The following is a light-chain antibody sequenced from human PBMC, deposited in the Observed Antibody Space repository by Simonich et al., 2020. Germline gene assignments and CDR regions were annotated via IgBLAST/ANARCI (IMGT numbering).Light chain of an antibody. CDR1: QSISSY. J-gene: IGKJ2*01. CDR2: AAS. CDR3: QQSYSTPYT. V-gene: IGKV1-39*01. Sequence: DIQMTQSPSSLSASVGNRVTITCRESQSISSYLNWYQQKPGKAPNLLIYAASSFQSGVPSRFSGSGSGTDFTLTISSLQPEDFATYYCQQSYSTPYTFGQGTKLEIK.